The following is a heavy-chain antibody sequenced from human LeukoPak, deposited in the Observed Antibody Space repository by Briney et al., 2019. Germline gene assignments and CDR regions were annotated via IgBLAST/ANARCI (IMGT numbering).Heavy chain of an antibody. CDR2: INHGGST. Sequence: SETLSLTCAVSGGSFSGHYWNWIRQPPGKGLEWIGEINHGGSTNCNPSLKSRVTISVDTSQKQFSLRLSSVTAADTAVYYCARGRYVTTRGGAAAGFLDYWGQGTLVTVST. CDR1: GGSFSGHY. D-gene: IGHD6-13*01. V-gene: IGHV4-34*01. CDR3: ARGRYVTTRGGAAAGFLDY. J-gene: IGHJ4*02.